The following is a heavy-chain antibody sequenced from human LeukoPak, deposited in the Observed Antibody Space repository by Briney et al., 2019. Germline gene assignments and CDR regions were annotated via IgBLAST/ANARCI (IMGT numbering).Heavy chain of an antibody. Sequence: GGSLRLSCAASGFTVSFYAMSWVRQAPGKGLEWGSYISGSSSTIYYADSVKGRFTISRDNGKNTLYLQMNSLRAEDTAVYYCARGSTYYDSSGQVPFDYWGQGTLVTVSS. J-gene: IGHJ4*02. V-gene: IGHV3-48*01. CDR2: ISGSSSTI. CDR3: ARGSTYYDSSGQVPFDY. CDR1: GFTVSFYA. D-gene: IGHD3-22*01.